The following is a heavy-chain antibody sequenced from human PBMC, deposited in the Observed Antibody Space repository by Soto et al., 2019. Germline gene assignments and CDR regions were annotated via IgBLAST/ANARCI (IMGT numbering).Heavy chain of an antibody. D-gene: IGHD3-3*01. Sequence: PGGSLRLSCAASGFTFSSYAMSWVRQAPGKGLEWVSAISGSGGSTYYADSVKGRFTISRDNSKNTLYLQMNSLRAEDTAVYYCAKDQEYYDFWSGYSNWGQGTMDTVSS. J-gene: IGHJ3*01. V-gene: IGHV3-23*01. CDR1: GFTFSSYA. CDR2: ISGSGGST. CDR3: AKDQEYYDFWSGYSN.